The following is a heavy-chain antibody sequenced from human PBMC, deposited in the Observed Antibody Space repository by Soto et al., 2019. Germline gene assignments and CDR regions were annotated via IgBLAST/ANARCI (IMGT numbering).Heavy chain of an antibody. CDR2: IYHSGTT. Sequence: QLHLQESGSGLVKPPQTLSLTCAVSGGSISSGGYSWTWIRQPPGKGLEWIGYIYHSGTTYYHPSLKSRVTILVDRSKNQFSLKLTSVTAADTAVYFCARVAAAGRPTIDYWGQGTLVTVSS. CDR3: ARVAAAGRPTIDY. V-gene: IGHV4-30-2*01. J-gene: IGHJ4*02. CDR1: GGSISSGGYS. D-gene: IGHD6-13*01.